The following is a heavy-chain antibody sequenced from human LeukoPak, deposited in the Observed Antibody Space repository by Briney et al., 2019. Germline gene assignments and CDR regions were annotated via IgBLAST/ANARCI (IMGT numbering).Heavy chain of an antibody. D-gene: IGHD3-16*01. J-gene: IGHJ4*02. V-gene: IGHV3-7*01. Sequence: GGSLRLSCAASGFAFSNSWMTWVRQAPGKGLEWVANINHDGSEKYYVDSMKGRFTISRDNVKNSLYLQVNSLRAEDTAVYYCARDSGHGGIFDYWGQGTLVTASS. CDR2: INHDGSEK. CDR1: GFAFSNSW. CDR3: ARDSGHGGIFDY.